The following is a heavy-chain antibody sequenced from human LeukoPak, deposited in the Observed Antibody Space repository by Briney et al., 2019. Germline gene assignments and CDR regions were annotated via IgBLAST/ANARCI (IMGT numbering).Heavy chain of an antibody. Sequence: ASVKVSCKASGYTLTNYYIHWLRQAPGQGLEWMGVINPSGGSTSYSQKFQGRVTMTRDMSTSTVYMELTSLRSEDTAVYYCAREVLAVMTVFDYWGQGTLVTVSS. D-gene: IGHD3-16*01. CDR3: AREVLAVMTVFDY. J-gene: IGHJ4*02. CDR1: GYTLTNYY. CDR2: INPSGGST. V-gene: IGHV1-46*01.